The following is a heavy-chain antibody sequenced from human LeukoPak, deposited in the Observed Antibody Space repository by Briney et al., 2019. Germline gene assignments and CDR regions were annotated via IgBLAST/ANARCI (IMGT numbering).Heavy chain of an antibody. D-gene: IGHD3-3*01. V-gene: IGHV3-53*01. J-gene: IGHJ4*02. CDR3: ARAVDGTIFDFDY. CDR1: GFTVSSNY. CDR2: IYSGGST. Sequence: GGSLRLSCAAYGFTVSSNYMSWVRQAPGKGLEWVSVIYSGGSTYYADSVKGRFTISRDNSKNTLYLQMNSLRAEDTAVYYCARAVDGTIFDFDYWGQGTLVTVSS.